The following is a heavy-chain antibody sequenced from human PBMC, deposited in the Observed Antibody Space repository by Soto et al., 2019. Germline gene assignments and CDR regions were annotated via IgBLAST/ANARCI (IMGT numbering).Heavy chain of an antibody. CDR1: GYIFVNYG. CDR2: ISPYTGNT. V-gene: IGHV1-18*01. Sequence: QVQLVQSGDEVKKPGASVKVSCKASGYIFVNYGIAWVRQAPGQGLEWMGWISPYTGNTHSATKVQGRLTMTTDTSTSTAYMDLGSLSFDETAVYYCVLVDNYVTPTPQVVWCQGTTVTVSS. CDR3: VLVDNYVTPTPQVV. J-gene: IGHJ6*02. D-gene: IGHD3-16*01.